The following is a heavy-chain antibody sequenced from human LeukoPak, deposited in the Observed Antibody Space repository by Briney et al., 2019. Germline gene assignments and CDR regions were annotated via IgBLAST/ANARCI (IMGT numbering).Heavy chain of an antibody. CDR1: GFTFSSYS. V-gene: IGHV3-21*01. CDR2: ISSSSSYI. D-gene: IGHD4-17*01. Sequence: GGSLRLSCAASGFTFSSYSMNWVRQAPGRGLEWVSSISSSSSYIYYADSVKGRFTISRDNAKNSLYLQMNSLRAEDTAVYYCARALNDDYGDYGEGFDPWGQGTLVTVSS. J-gene: IGHJ5*02. CDR3: ARALNDDYGDYGEGFDP.